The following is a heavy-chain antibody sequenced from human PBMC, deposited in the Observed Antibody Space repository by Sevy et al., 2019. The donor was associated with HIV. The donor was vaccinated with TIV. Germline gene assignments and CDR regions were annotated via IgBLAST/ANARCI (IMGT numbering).Heavy chain of an antibody. CDR3: ARTTYYYGSGSYYLDY. J-gene: IGHJ4*02. CDR2: ISWNSGSI. Sequence: GGSLRLSCAASGFTFDDYAMHWVRQAPGKGLEWVSGISWNSGSIGYADSVKGRFTISRDNAKNSLYLQMNSLRAEDTALYYCARTTYYYGSGSYYLDYWGQGTLVTVSS. V-gene: IGHV3-9*01. D-gene: IGHD3-10*01. CDR1: GFTFDDYA.